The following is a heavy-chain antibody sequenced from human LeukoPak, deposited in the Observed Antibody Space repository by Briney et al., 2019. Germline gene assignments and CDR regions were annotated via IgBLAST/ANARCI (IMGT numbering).Heavy chain of an antibody. J-gene: IGHJ6*02. CDR3: ARDFQGVAVAGTRRGYYYHGMDV. CDR2: TYYRSKWYN. CDR1: GDSVSSNSAA. V-gene: IGHV6-1*01. D-gene: IGHD6-19*01. Sequence: SQTLSLTCAISGDSVSSNSAAWNWIRQSPSRGLEWLGRTYYRSKWYNDYAVSVKSRITINPDTSKNQFSLQLNSVTPEDTAVYYCARDFQGVAVAGTRRGYYYHGMDVWGQGTTVTVSS.